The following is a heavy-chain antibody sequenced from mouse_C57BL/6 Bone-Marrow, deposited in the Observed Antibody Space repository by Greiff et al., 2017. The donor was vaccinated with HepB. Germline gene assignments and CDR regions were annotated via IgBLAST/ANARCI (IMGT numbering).Heavy chain of an antibody. V-gene: IGHV1-85*01. CDR1: GYTFTSYD. Sequence: QVQLQQSGPELVKPGASVKLSCKASGYTFTSYDINWVKQRPGQGLEWIGWIYPRDGSTNYNGKFKGKATLTADKSSSTAYMQLSSLTSEDSAVYFCARSKVLYWFAYWGQGTLVTVSA. CDR2: IYPRDGST. CDR3: ARSKVLYWFAY. J-gene: IGHJ3*01. D-gene: IGHD2-12*01.